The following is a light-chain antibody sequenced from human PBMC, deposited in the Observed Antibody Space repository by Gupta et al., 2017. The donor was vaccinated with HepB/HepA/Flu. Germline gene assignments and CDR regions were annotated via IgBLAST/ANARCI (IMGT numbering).Light chain of an antibody. CDR1: TVAVTSSFY. Sequence: QTVVTQEPSLTVSPGGTVTLTCASNTVAVTSSFYPSWFQQKPGQAPRPLIYSTSNKYSGTPARFSGSLRGGKAALTLSRVQPEDEDDYYCLVYYGGARVFGGGTKLTVL. V-gene: IGLV7-43*01. CDR2: STS. J-gene: IGLJ3*02. CDR3: LVYYGGARV.